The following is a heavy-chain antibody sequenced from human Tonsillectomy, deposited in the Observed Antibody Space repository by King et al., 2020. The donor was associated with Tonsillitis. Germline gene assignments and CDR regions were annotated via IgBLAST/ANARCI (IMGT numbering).Heavy chain of an antibody. CDR3: ARSDYSKDAFDI. CDR2: INSDGSST. J-gene: IGHJ3*02. D-gene: IGHD4-11*01. Sequence: VQLVESGGGLVQPGGSLRLSCAASGFTFSSYCMHWVRQAPGKGLVWVSRINSDGSSTSYADSVKGRFTIFRDNAKNTLYLQMNSLRAEDTAVYYCARSDYSKDAFDIWGQGTMVTVSS. V-gene: IGHV3-74*01. CDR1: GFTFSSYC.